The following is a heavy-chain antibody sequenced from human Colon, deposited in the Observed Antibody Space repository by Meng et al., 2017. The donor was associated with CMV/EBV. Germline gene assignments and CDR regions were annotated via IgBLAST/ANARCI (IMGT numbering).Heavy chain of an antibody. Sequence: SETLSLTCAVSGGSFSGYYWSWIRETPGKGLEWIGEINHRGNTNYNLSLKSRTSISIDTSKNQFSLKLRSVTAADTAVYYCARGGLVYDYGEEYYYFYGIDVWAQRTTVTVSS. V-gene: IGHV4-34*01. CDR1: GGSFSGYY. D-gene: IGHD3/OR15-3a*01. J-gene: IGHJ6*02. CDR2: INHRGNT. CDR3: ARGGLVYDYGEEYYYFYGIDV.